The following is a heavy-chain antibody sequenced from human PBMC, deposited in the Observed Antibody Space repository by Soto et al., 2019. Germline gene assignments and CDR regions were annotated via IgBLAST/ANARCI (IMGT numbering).Heavy chain of an antibody. CDR3: VAVDSGDY. CDR2: VGGDNGNT. J-gene: IGHJ4*02. D-gene: IGHD6-19*01. Sequence: QVQLVQSGAEEKKPGASVKVSCKASGYTFTTYAMHWVRQAPGQRLEWMGWVGGDNGNTRYSQKFQGRVTMTRDTSGGTAYMELSGLGSEDTAVYYCVAVDSGDYWGQGPLVSVSS. V-gene: IGHV1-3*05. CDR1: GYTFTTYA.